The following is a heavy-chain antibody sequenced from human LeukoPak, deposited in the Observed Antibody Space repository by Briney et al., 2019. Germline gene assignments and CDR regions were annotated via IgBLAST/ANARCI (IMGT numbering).Heavy chain of an antibody. J-gene: IGHJ4*02. Sequence: GGSLRLSCAASGFTFSDYYMSWIRQAPGKGLEWVSYISSSGSTIYYADSVKGRFTISRDNAKNSLYLQMNSLRAEDTAVYYCARDQADSSGYYYFDYWGQGTLVTASS. CDR3: ARDQADSSGYYYFDY. CDR1: GFTFSDYY. CDR2: ISSSGSTI. D-gene: IGHD3-22*01. V-gene: IGHV3-11*01.